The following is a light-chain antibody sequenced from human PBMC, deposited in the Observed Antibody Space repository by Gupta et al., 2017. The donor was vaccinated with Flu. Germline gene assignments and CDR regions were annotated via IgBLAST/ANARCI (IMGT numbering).Light chain of an antibody. CDR3: SSYIRSSGLVV. J-gene: IGLJ2*01. CDR1: TSVFGGYQY. V-gene: IGLV2-14*04. CDR2: HVI. Sequence: TNSCTAITSVFGGYQYVSWYHQHPGEAPKLVIYHVISRLSGISAHFSGAKSDNMAALTISGLQDEDEAEYYCSSYIRSSGLVVFGGGTKVTVL.